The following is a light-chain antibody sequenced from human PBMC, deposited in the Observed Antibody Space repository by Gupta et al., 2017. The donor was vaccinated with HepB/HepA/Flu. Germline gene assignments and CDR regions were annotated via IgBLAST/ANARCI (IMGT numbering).Light chain of an antibody. V-gene: IGLV3-21*04. Sequence: SYVLTQPPSVSVAPGKTARTTCGGNNIGSKSVHWYQQKPGQAPVLVIYYDTDRPSGIPERFSGSNSGNTATLTISSVEAGDEADYYCQVWDSSSDQVVLGGGTKLNV. J-gene: IGLJ2*01. CDR1: NIGSKS. CDR3: QVWDSSSDQVV. CDR2: YDT.